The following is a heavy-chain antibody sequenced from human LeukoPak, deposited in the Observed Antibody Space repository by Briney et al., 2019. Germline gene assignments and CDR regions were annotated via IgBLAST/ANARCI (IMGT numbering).Heavy chain of an antibody. CDR1: GFTFSSYG. V-gene: IGHV3-30*02. CDR2: IRYDGSNK. J-gene: IGHJ6*03. CDR3: ARGGITIFGVVSYMDV. Sequence: GGSLRLSCAASGFTFSSYGMHWVRQAPGKGLEWVAFIRYDGSNKYYADSVKGRFTISRDNAKNSLYLQMNSLRAEDTALYYCARGGITIFGVVSYMDVWGKGTTVTASS. D-gene: IGHD3-3*01.